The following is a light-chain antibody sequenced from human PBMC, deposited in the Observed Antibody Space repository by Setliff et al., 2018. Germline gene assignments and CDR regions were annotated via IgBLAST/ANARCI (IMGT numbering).Light chain of an antibody. CDR1: SSDVGGYNY. Sequence: QSALTQPPSASGSPGQSVTISCTGTSSDVGGYNYVSWYQQYPGKAPKLMIYEVSKRPSGVPDRFSGSKSGNTASPTVSGLQAEDEADYYCTSYTSSRTYVFGTGTKVTVL. CDR3: TSYTSSRTYV. V-gene: IGLV2-8*01. CDR2: EVS. J-gene: IGLJ1*01.